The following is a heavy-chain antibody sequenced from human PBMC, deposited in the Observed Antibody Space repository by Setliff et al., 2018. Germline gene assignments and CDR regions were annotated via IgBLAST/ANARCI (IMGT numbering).Heavy chain of an antibody. CDR2: IYYSGST. J-gene: IGHJ3*02. Sequence: PSETLSLTCTVSGGSISSSSYYWGWIRQPPGKGLEWIGSIYYSGSTYYNPSLKSRVNISVDTSKNQFSLKLSSVTAADTAVYYCARDVRVASSSWFKSAFDIWGQGTRVTVSS. CDR1: GGSISSSSYY. CDR3: ARDVRVASSSWFKSAFDI. D-gene: IGHD6-13*01. V-gene: IGHV4-39*07.